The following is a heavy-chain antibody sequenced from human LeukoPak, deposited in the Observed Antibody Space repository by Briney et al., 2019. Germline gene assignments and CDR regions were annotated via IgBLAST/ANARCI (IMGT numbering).Heavy chain of an antibody. Sequence: SETLSLTCAVYGGSFSGYYWSWIRQPPGKGLEWIGEINHSGSTNYNPSLKSRVIISVDTSKNQFSLKMTSVTAADTAVYYCARGRYFHLWGRGTLVTVSS. CDR2: INHSGST. J-gene: IGHJ2*01. CDR3: ARGRYFHL. V-gene: IGHV4-34*01. CDR1: GGSFSGYY.